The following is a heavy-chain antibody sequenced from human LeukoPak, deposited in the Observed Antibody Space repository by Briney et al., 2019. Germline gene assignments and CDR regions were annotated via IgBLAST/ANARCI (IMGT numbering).Heavy chain of an antibody. J-gene: IGHJ4*02. D-gene: IGHD2-2*01. CDR3: ARPIHRYYQLLHGY. CDR2: INPNSGGT. V-gene: IGHV1-2*02. Sequence: ASVKVSCKASGYTFTGYHMHWVRQAPGQGLEWMGWINPNSGGTNYAQKFQGRVTMTRDTSISTAYMELSRLRSDDTAVYYCARPIHRYYQLLHGYWGQGTLVTVSS. CDR1: GYTFTGYH.